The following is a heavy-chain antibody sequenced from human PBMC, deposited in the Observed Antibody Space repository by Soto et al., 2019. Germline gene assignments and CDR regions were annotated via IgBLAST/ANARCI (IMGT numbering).Heavy chain of an antibody. CDR2: IYYSGST. Sequence: QVQLQESGPGLVKPSQTLSLTCTVSGGSISSGGYYWSWIRQHPGKGLEWIGYIYYSGSTYYNPSLKSRVTISVDTSKNQFSLKPSSVTAADTAVYYCARERYDYYGSGSPVYWGQGTLVTVSS. V-gene: IGHV4-31*03. CDR1: GGSISSGGYY. CDR3: ARERYDYYGSGSPVY. D-gene: IGHD3-10*01. J-gene: IGHJ4*02.